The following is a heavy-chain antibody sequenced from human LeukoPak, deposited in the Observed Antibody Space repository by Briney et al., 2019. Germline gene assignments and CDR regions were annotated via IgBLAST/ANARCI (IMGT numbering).Heavy chain of an antibody. V-gene: IGHV1-18*01. D-gene: IGHD6-19*01. CDR1: GYTFTTYG. CDR2: ISAYNGDT. Sequence: RASVKVSCKASGYTFTTYGITWVRQAPGQGLEWMGWISAYNGDTNYAQKLQGRVTMTTDTSTSTAYMELRSLGSDDTAVYYCARALGSGLFFYLWGQGTLVNGSS. CDR3: ARALGSGLFFYL. J-gene: IGHJ4*01.